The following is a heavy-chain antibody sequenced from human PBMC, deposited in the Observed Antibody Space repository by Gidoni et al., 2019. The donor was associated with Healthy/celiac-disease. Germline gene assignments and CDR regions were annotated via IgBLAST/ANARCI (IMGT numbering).Heavy chain of an antibody. D-gene: IGHD1-26*01. J-gene: IGHJ3*02. V-gene: IGHV4-31*03. CDR3: ARRGRELLRGAFDI. CDR1: GGSISSGGYY. Sequence: QVQLQASGPGLVKPSQTLSLTCTVSGGSISSGGYYWSWIRQHPGKGLGWIGYIYYSGSTYYNTSLKSRVTISVDTSKNQFSLKLSSVTAADTAVYYCARRGRELLRGAFDIWGQGTMVTVSS. CDR2: IYYSGST.